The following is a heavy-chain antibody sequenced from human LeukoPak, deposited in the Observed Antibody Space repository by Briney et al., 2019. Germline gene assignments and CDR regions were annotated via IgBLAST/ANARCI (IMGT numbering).Heavy chain of an antibody. J-gene: IGHJ4*02. CDR2: IDPSDSYT. D-gene: IGHD6-13*01. V-gene: IGHV5-10-1*01. CDR3: ARGLLDGSSSWLFHRGSYFDY. Sequence: GESLKISCKGSGYSFTSFWISWVRQMPGKGLEWMGRIDPSDSYTNYSPSFQGHVTISADKSISTAYLQWSSLKASDTAMYYCARGLLDGSSSWLFHRGSYFDYWGQGTLVTVSS. CDR1: GYSFTSFW.